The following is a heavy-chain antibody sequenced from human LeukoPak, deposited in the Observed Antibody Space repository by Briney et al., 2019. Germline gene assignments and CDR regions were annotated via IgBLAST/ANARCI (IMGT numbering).Heavy chain of an antibody. Sequence: SETLSLTCAVYGGSFSGYYWSWIRQPPGKGLEWIGEINHSGSTNYNPSLKSRVTISVDTSKNQFSLKLSSVTAADTAVYYCEGARWNSRGYFDYWGQGTLVTVSS. J-gene: IGHJ4*02. CDR1: GGSFSGYY. D-gene: IGHD1-7*01. CDR2: INHSGST. V-gene: IGHV4-34*01. CDR3: EGARWNSRGYFDY.